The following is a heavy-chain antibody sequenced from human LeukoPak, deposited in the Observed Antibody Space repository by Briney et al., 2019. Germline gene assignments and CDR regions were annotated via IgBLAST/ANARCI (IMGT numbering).Heavy chain of an antibody. V-gene: IGHV3-9*01. D-gene: IGHD6-13*01. J-gene: IGHJ4*02. Sequence: PGRSLRLSCAASGFTFDDYAMHWVRQAPGKGLEWVSGISWNSGSIGYADSVKGRFTISRDNAKKSLYLQMNSLRAEDTAVYYCLGSNIASIWGQGTLVTVSS. CDR1: GFTFDDYA. CDR2: ISWNSGSI. CDR3: LGSNIASI.